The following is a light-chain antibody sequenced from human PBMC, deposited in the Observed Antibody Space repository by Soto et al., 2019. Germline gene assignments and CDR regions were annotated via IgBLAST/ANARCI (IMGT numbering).Light chain of an antibody. Sequence: DIQMTQSPSSLSASVGDSVTITCRASQNIKTYLNWYQQKPGKAPNLLIYAASSLHSGVPSRFIGSGSGTDFTLTISSLQPEDFATYYCQQSFSSPPWTFGQGTKVEIK. CDR2: AAS. CDR3: QQSFSSPPWT. CDR1: QNIKTY. J-gene: IGKJ1*01. V-gene: IGKV1-39*01.